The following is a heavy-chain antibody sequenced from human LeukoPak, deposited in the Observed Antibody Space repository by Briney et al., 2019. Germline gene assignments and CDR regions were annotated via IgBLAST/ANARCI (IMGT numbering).Heavy chain of an antibody. D-gene: IGHD5/OR15-5a*01. CDR3: AKVVYDIRSTQNCYYGMDV. J-gene: IGHJ6*02. V-gene: IGHV3-30*18. CDR2: LSYDGSDR. CDR1: GSTFSTYG. Sequence: GMSLRLSCAASGSTFSTYGMNRARQTPRQGLQRVEVLSYDGSDRYYADSVKGRFTISRDNSKNTLYLQMNSLRAEDTAVYYCAKVVYDIRSTQNCYYGMDVWGQGTTVTVSS.